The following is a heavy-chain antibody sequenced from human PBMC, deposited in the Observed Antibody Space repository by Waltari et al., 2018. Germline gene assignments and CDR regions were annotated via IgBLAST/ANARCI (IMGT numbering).Heavy chain of an antibody. CDR2: ISGSGGST. Sequence: EVQLLESGGGLVQPGGSLRLSCAASGFTFSSYAMSWVRQAPGKGLEWVSAISGSGGSTYYADSVKGRFTISRDNSKRSLYLQMNSLRAEDTAVYYCASGSYSYGLGYWGQGTLVTVSS. CDR3: ASGSYSYGLGY. V-gene: IGHV3-23*01. J-gene: IGHJ4*02. D-gene: IGHD5-18*01. CDR1: GFTFSSYA.